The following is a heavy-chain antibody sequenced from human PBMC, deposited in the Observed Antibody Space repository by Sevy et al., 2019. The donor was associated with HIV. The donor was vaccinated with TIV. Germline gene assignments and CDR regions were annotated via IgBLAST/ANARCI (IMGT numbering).Heavy chain of an antibody. V-gene: IGHV1-24*01. J-gene: IGHJ6*02. D-gene: IGHD2-15*01. Sequence: ASVKVSCKVSGYTLTELSMHWVRQAPGKGLEWMGGFDPEDGETIYAQKFQGRVTMTEDTSTDTAYMVLSSQRSEDTAVYYCATSKGGRYCSGGSCYPGYYYYGMDVWGQGTTVTVSS. CDR1: GYTLTELS. CDR3: ATSKGGRYCSGGSCYPGYYYYGMDV. CDR2: FDPEDGET.